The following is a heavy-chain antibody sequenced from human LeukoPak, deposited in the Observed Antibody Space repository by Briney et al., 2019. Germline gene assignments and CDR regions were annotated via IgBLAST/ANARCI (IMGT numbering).Heavy chain of an antibody. D-gene: IGHD3-10*01. CDR3: ARDGSGSGRPYYGY. J-gene: IGHJ4*02. CDR1: GYTFTTYG. CDR2: ISAYNGNT. V-gene: IGHV1-18*01. Sequence: GASVKVSCKASGYTFTTYGISWVPQAPGQGLEWMGWISAYNGNTNYAQKLQGRVTMTTDTSTSTAYMELRSLRSDDTAVYYCARDGSGSGRPYYGYWGQGTLVTVSS.